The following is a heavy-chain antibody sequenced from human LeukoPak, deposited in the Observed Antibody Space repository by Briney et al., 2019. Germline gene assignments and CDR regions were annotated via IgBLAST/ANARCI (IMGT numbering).Heavy chain of an antibody. CDR2: ISSDGST. CDR3: GRVGDGYNDNY. CDR1: GFTVSSDY. J-gene: IGHJ4*02. Sequence: QSGGSLRLSCAASGFTVSSDYMGWVRQAPEKGLEWVSLISSDGSTYYADSLKGRFTISRDNSKNTLYLQMNSLRAEDTAVYYCGRVGDGYNDNYWGQGTLVTVSS. V-gene: IGHV3-66*01. D-gene: IGHD5-12*01.